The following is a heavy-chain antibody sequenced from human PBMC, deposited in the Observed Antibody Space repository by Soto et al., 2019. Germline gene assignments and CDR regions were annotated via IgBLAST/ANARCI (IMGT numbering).Heavy chain of an antibody. CDR1: GFTCSNAW. CDR2: IKSKTDGGTT. D-gene: IGHD3-22*01. V-gene: IGHV3-15*01. J-gene: IGHJ3*02. Sequence: GTLRLSCAASGFTCSNAWMSWVRQAPGKGLEWVGRIKSKTDGGTTDYAAPVKGRFTISRDDSKNTLYLQMNSLKTEDTAVYYCTTDLLYYYDSSGYYWAFDIWGQGTMVTVSS. CDR3: TTDLLYYYDSSGYYWAFDI.